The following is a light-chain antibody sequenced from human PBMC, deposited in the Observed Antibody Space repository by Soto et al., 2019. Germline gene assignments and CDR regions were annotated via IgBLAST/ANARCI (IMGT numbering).Light chain of an antibody. Sequence: EMVFTQSPGTLCLWPGGRSRRSWRASQSVSSSYLAWYQQKLGQAPRLLIYGASSRATGIPDRFSGSGSGTNFTLTISRLEPPAFPVYHCHQYRSSPRTFRQGTKVDIK. V-gene: IGKV3-20*01. CDR2: GAS. J-gene: IGKJ1*01. CDR1: QSVSSSY. CDR3: HQYRSSPRT.